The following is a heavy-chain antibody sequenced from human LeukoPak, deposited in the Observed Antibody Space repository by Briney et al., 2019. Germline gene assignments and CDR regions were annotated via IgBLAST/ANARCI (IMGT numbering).Heavy chain of an antibody. V-gene: IGHV1-69*06. CDR2: IIPIFGTA. CDR1: GGTFNSYA. Sequence: ASVKVSCKASGGTFNSYAISWVRQAPGQGLEWMGGIIPIFGTANYAQKFQGRVTITADKSTSTAYMELSSLRSEDTDVYYCARDLTDYYGSGSSPFDYWGQGTLVTVSS. CDR3: ARDLTDYYGSGSSPFDY. J-gene: IGHJ4*02. D-gene: IGHD3-10*01.